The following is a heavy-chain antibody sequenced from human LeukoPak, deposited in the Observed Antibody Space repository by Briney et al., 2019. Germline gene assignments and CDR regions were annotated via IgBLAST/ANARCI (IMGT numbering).Heavy chain of an antibody. CDR1: GFTFSSYW. V-gene: IGHV3-7*01. CDR3: ARDGPAATGTLAY. D-gene: IGHD6-13*01. J-gene: IGHJ4*02. CDR2: IKQDGSEK. Sequence: PGGSLRLSCEASGFTFSSYWMTWVRQAPGKGLEWVANIKQDGSEKHYVDSLKGRFTISRDNAKNSLYLQMNSLRAEDTAVYYCARDGPAATGTLAYWGQGALVTVSS.